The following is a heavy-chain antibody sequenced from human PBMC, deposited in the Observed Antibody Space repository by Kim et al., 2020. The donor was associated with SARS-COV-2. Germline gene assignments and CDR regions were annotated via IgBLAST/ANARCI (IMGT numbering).Heavy chain of an antibody. D-gene: IGHD1-1*01. CDR1: GFIFSSYA. CDR3: ARLIIVGYAYGMDV. Sequence: GGSLRLSCAASGFIFSSYAMSWVRQAPGKGLEWVSTISGSGGSTYYADSVKGRFTISRDNSKTTLHLQMSSLRAEDTAVYYCARLIIVGYAYGMDVWGQGTTVTVSS. V-gene: IGHV3-23*01. CDR2: ISGSGGST. J-gene: IGHJ6*02.